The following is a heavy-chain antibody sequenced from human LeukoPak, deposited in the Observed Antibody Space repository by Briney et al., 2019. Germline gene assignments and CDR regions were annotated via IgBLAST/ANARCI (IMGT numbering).Heavy chain of an antibody. CDR3: ARVDAGYCSSTSCPPVY. D-gene: IGHD2-2*01. J-gene: IGHJ4*02. CDR1: GGTFSSYA. CDR2: IIPIFGIA. Sequence: SVKVSCKASGGTFSSYAISWVRQAPGQGLEWMGRIIPIFGIANYAQKFQGRVTITADKSTSTAYMELSSLRSEDPAVYYCARVDAGYCSSTSCPPVYWGQGTLVTVSS. V-gene: IGHV1-69*04.